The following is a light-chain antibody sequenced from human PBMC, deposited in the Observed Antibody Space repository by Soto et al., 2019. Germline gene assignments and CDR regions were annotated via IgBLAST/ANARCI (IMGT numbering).Light chain of an antibody. CDR2: WAS. CDR1: QSVLYSSNNKNY. Sequence: DIVMTQSPDSLAVSLGERATINCKSSQSVLYSSNNKNYLAWYQQKPGPPPKLLIYWASTRESGVPDRFSGSGSGTDLTLTISSLQAEDVAVYYCQQYYSTPLFTFGPGTKVDIK. CDR3: QQYYSTPLFT. V-gene: IGKV4-1*01. J-gene: IGKJ3*01.